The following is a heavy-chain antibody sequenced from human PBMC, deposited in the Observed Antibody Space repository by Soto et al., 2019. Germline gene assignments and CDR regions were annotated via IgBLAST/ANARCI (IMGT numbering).Heavy chain of an antibody. CDR2: ISYDGSNK. V-gene: IGHV3-30-3*01. CDR1: GFTFSSYA. D-gene: IGHD3-9*01. J-gene: IGHJ5*02. Sequence: GGSLRLSCAASGFTFSSYAMHWVRQAPGKGLEWVAVISYDGSNKYYADSVKGRFTISRDNSKNTLYLQMNSLRAEDTAVYYCARDPTVLRYFDWLNWFDPWGQGTLVTVSS. CDR3: ARDPTVLRYFDWLNWFDP.